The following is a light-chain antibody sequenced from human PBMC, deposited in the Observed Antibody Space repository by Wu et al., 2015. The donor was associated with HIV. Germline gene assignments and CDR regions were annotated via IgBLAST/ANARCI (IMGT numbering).Light chain of an antibody. Sequence: EIVLTQSPATLSLSPGERATLSCRASQTVSNSLAWYQQKPGQAPRLLIFDAYNRATGIPARFSGSGSGTDFTLTISSLELEDFAVYYCQQRGNWYSFGLGDQGWKSN. CDR1: QTVSNS. V-gene: IGKV3-11*01. CDR2: DAY. J-gene: IGKJ2*03. CDR3: QQRGNWYS.